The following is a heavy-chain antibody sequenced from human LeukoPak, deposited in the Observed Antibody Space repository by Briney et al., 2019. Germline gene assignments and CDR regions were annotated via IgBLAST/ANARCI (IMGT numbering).Heavy chain of an antibody. CDR3: ARSGRGLATRFDP. J-gene: IGHJ5*02. CDR2: IFYIGST. D-gene: IGHD1-26*01. CDR1: GGSISSSIYY. Sequence: PSETLSLTCTVSGGSISSSIYYWGWIRQPPGKGLEWIGSIFYIGSTYYNPSLKSRVTISVDTSKNQFSLKLRSLTAADTAVFYCARSGRGLATRFDPWGQGILVTVSS. V-gene: IGHV4-39*07.